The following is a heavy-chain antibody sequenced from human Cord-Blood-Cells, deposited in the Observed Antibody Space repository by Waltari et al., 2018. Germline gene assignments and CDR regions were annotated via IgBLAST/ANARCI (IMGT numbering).Heavy chain of an antibody. V-gene: IGHV4-34*01. D-gene: IGHD6-6*01. CDR1: GGSFSGYY. CDR2: INHSGST. J-gene: IGHJ3*02. Sequence: QVQLQQWGAGLLQPSETLSLTCAVHGGSFSGYYCSWIRHPPGKGLEWIGEINHSGSTNYNPSLKSRVTISVDTSKNQFSLKLSSVTAADTAVYYCARSGGAARAFDIWGQGTMVTVSS. CDR3: ARSGGAARAFDI.